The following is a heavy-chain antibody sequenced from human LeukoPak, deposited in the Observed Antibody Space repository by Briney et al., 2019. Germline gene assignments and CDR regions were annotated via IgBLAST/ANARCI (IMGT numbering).Heavy chain of an antibody. CDR3: ASYLTSIPSGMDV. J-gene: IGHJ6*02. Sequence: GGSLRLSCAASGFTVSSYWMHWLRQEPRKGLVWVSLISTDGSSRSYADSVKGRFTISRDNGKNTLYLQMNSLRAEDTAVYYCASYLTSIPSGMDVWGQGATVTVSS. CDR2: ISTDGSSR. V-gene: IGHV3-74*01. CDR1: GFTVSSYW. D-gene: IGHD2/OR15-2a*01.